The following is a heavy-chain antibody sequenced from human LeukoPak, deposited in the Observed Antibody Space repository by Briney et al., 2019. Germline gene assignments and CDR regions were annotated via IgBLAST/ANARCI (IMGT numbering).Heavy chain of an antibody. V-gene: IGHV1-18*01. CDR3: ARERGHKEAAGTNHL. CDR2: ISGYKGNT. Sequence: ASVKVSCTPSVYTFTINGIASGRQAPGQGLEWMGWISGYKGNTNYAQKLQGRVTMTTDTSTSTAYMELRSLRSDDTAVCYCARERGHKEAAGTNHLWGQGTLVTVSS. CDR1: VYTFTING. D-gene: IGHD6-13*01. J-gene: IGHJ4*02.